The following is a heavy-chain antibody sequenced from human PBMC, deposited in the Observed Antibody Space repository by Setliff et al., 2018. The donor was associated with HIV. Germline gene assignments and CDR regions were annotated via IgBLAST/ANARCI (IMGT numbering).Heavy chain of an antibody. CDR3: ARAFGEGDYFFDY. CDR1: GGSISSGGYY. Sequence: PSETLSLTCTVSGGSISSGGYYWTWSRQHPGKGLEWIGYIYYSRSTYYSPSLKSRVIISVATSNHQFSLKLSSVTAADTSVYYCARAFGEGDYFFDYWGQGTLVTVSS. CDR2: IYYSRST. V-gene: IGHV4-31*03. D-gene: IGHD3-10*01. J-gene: IGHJ4*02.